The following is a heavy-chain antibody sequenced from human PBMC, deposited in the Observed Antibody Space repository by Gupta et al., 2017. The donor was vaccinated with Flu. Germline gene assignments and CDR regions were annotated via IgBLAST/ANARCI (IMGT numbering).Heavy chain of an antibody. CDR1: GGSISSYY. J-gene: IGHJ5*02. V-gene: IGHV4-59*08. Sequence: QVQLQESGPGLVKPSETLSLTCTVSGGSISSYYWSWIRQPPGKGLEWIGYIYYSGSTNYNPSLKSRVTISVDTSKNQFSLKLSSVTAADTAVYYCARHVAAASQGWFDPWGQGTLVTVSS. D-gene: IGHD6-13*01. CDR3: ARHVAAASQGWFDP. CDR2: IYYSGST.